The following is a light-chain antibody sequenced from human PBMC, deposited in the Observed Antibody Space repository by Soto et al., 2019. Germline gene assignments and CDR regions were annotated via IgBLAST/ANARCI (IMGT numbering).Light chain of an antibody. CDR1: QSVNSR. V-gene: IGKV3-15*01. CDR3: QQYNNWPWT. CDR2: AAS. Sequence: EIVMTQSPATLSVSPGERATLSCRASQSVNSRLVWYQQKPGQAPRLLIYAASTRATGIPARFSGSGSGTEFTLTISSLQSEDFAVYYCQQYNNWPWTFGQGTKV. J-gene: IGKJ1*01.